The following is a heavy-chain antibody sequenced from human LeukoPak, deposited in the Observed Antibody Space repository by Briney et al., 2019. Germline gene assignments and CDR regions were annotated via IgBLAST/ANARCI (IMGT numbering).Heavy chain of an antibody. CDR3: ARRYYYDSSGWPYYFDY. J-gene: IGHJ4*02. Sequence: SETLSLTCTVSGGSISSSSYYWGRIRQPPGKGLEWIGSIYYSGSTYYNPSLKSRVTISVDTSKNQFSLKLSSVTAADTAVYYCARRYYYDSSGWPYYFDYWGQGTLVTVSS. V-gene: IGHV4-39*01. CDR1: GGSISSSSYY. D-gene: IGHD3-22*01. CDR2: IYYSGST.